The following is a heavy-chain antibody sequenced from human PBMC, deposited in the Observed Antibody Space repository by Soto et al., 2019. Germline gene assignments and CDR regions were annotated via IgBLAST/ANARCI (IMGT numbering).Heavy chain of an antibody. CDR1: GGTFSSYA. Sequence: QVQLVQSGAEVKKPGSSVKVSCKASGGTFSSYAIGWVRQAPGQGLEWMGGIIPIFGTANYAQKFQGRVTITADESTSTAYMELSSLRSEDTAVYYCARDRVDTAMVPFDYWGQGTLVTVSS. CDR3: ARDRVDTAMVPFDY. D-gene: IGHD5-18*01. V-gene: IGHV1-69*01. J-gene: IGHJ4*02. CDR2: IIPIFGTA.